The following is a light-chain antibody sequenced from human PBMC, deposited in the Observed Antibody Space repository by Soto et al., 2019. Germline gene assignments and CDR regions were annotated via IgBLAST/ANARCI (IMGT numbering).Light chain of an antibody. J-gene: IGLJ2*01. CDR1: SSDVGSYNL. V-gene: IGLV2-23*03. CDR2: EGS. Sequence: QSALTQPASESGSPGQSITISCTGTSSDVGSYNLVSWYQQHPGKAPKLMIYEGSKRPSGVSNRFSGSKSGNTASLTISGLQAEDEADYSCCSYAGSSTFVFGGGTKLTVL. CDR3: CSYAGSSTFV.